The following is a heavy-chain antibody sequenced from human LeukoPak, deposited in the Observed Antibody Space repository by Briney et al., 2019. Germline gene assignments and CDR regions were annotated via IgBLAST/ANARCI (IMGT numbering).Heavy chain of an antibody. CDR2: ISGSGGST. CDR1: GFALKSYS. J-gene: IGHJ4*02. CDR3: AKGSIVVVVAATPGFDY. Sequence: GGSLRLSCAGSGFALKSYSLSWVRQAPGKGLEWVSAISGSGGSTYYADSVKGRFTISRDNSKNTLYLQMNSLRAEDTAVYYCAKGSIVVVVAATPGFDYWGQGTLVTVSS. V-gene: IGHV3-23*01. D-gene: IGHD2-15*01.